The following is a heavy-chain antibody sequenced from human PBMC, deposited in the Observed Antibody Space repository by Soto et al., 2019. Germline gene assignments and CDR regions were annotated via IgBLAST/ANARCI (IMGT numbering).Heavy chain of an antibody. CDR2: IYWDDDK. CDR1: GFSLRSTEVG. CDR3: AHRSGDTQTFDF. Sequence: QITLKESGPTLVKYTQTLTLTCTFSGFSLRSTEVGVGWIRQTPGKALEWLALIYWDDDKRYGPSLKSRLTITKDTSKDQVILTVTNMDLVDTGTYSCAHRSGDTQTFDFWGQGTTVTVSS. D-gene: IGHD4-17*01. J-gene: IGHJ3*01. V-gene: IGHV2-5*05.